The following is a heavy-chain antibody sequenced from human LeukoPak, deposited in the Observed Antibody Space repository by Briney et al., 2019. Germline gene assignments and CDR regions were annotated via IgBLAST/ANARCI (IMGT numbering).Heavy chain of an antibody. CDR2: IYYSGST. CDR1: GGSISSGGYY. CDR3: ARVQEIFGVVIGLDY. Sequence: PSQTLSLTCSVSGGSISSGGYYWSWIRQHPGKGLEWIGYIYYSGSTYYNPSLKSRVTISVDTSKNQFSLKLSSVTAADTAVYYCARVQEIFGVVIGLDYWGQGTLVTVSS. J-gene: IGHJ4*02. V-gene: IGHV4-31*03. D-gene: IGHD3-3*01.